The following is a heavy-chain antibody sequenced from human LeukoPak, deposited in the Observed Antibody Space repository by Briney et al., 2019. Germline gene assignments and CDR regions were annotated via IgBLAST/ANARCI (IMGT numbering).Heavy chain of an antibody. D-gene: IGHD3-22*01. J-gene: IGHJ4*02. CDR2: ISHAGIT. CDR3: ARLDSSGYPNDY. CDR1: GGSIRSPNW. Sequence: PSGTLSLTCAVSGGSIRSPNWWTWVRQSPGKGLEWIGEISHAGITHYSPSLESRVTMSVDMSRNHFFLRLTSVTAADTAVYYCARLDSSGYPNDYWGQGTLVTVSS. V-gene: IGHV4-4*02.